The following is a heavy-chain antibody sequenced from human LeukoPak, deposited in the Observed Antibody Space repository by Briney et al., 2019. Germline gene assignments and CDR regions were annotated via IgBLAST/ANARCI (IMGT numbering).Heavy chain of an antibody. CDR3: ATFPIYYYDSSGYWYFDY. CDR1: GFTFSSYA. J-gene: IGHJ4*02. V-gene: IGHV3-23*01. CDR2: IINSGGST. D-gene: IGHD3-22*01. Sequence: PGGSLRLSCAASGFTFSSYAMSWVRQAPGKGLEWVSTIINSGGSTYYADSVQGRFTISRDNSKNTLYLQMNSLRAEDTAVYYCATFPIYYYDSSGYWYFDYWGQGTLVTVSS.